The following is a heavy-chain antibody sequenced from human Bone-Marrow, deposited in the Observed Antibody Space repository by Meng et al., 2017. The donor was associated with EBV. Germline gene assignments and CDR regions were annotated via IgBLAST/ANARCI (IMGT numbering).Heavy chain of an antibody. V-gene: IGHV3-74*01. CDR3: ARREGYCSGGTCYFDY. Sequence: EVHLVESGGGLVQRGGSLRVSCAASGFTFSTYWMHWVRQAPGKGLVWVSRINTDGSSTNYADSVKGRFTISRDNAKNTLYLQMNSLRAEDTAVYYCARREGYCSGGTCYFDYWGQGVLVTVSS. D-gene: IGHD2-15*01. J-gene: IGHJ4*02. CDR2: INTDGSST. CDR1: GFTFSTYW.